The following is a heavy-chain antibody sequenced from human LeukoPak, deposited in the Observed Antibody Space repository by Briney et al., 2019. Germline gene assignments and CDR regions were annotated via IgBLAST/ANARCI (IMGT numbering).Heavy chain of an antibody. J-gene: IGHJ4*02. CDR3: VKGLVQTTMSYSVDY. CDR2: ISSDGSKN. V-gene: IGHV3-30*18. Sequence: GGSLRLSCAASGFPFSSYSMTWVRQTPGKGLEWVALISSDGSKNIYADPVKGRFTVSRDNSKNTLYLQMNSLRAEDTAVYYCVKGLVQTTMSYSVDYWGQGALVTVSS. D-gene: IGHD1-1*01. CDR1: GFPFSSYS.